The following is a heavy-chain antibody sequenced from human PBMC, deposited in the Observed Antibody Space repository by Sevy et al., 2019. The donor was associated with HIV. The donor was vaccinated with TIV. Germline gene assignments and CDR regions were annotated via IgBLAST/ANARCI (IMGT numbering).Heavy chain of an antibody. CDR2: ISGSGGST. Sequence: GGSLRLSCAASGFTFSSYAMSWVRQAPGKGLEWVSAISGSGGSTYYADSVKGRFTNSRDNSKNTLYLQMHSLRAEDTAVYYCAKRTSNYYFDYWGQGTLVTVSS. CDR3: AKRTSNYYFDY. V-gene: IGHV3-23*01. D-gene: IGHD4-4*01. J-gene: IGHJ4*02. CDR1: GFTFSSYA.